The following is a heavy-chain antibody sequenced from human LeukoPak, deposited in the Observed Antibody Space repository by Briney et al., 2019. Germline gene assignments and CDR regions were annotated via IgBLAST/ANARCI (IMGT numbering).Heavy chain of an antibody. CDR3: ARSTYCFDSTGFYPFDF. V-gene: IGHV4-59*01. Sequence: PSETLSLTCTVSGGSISGYFWSWIRQSPGKGLEWIGFFYYSGNTNYNPSLKSRVTMSADTSKNQFSLKLTSVTAADTAMYYCARSTYCFDSTGFYPFDFWGQGTLVTVSS. CDR2: FYYSGNT. D-gene: IGHD3-22*01. CDR1: GGSISGYF. J-gene: IGHJ4*02.